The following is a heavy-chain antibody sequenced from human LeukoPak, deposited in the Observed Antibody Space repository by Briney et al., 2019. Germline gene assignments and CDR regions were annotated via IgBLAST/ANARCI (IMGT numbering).Heavy chain of an antibody. V-gene: IGHV4-4*07. CDR3: ARSLNPLGHTVIAPVMGDAFDI. Sequence: SETLSLTCTVSGGSITGYFWSWIRQPAGKGLEWIGRLYTCGATNYNPSLESRVTMSVDTTKNQFSLKLRSVTAADTAVYYCARSLNPLGHTVIAPVMGDAFDIWGQGTMVTVSS. D-gene: IGHD3-16*01. CDR1: GGSITGYF. J-gene: IGHJ3*02. CDR2: LYTCGAT.